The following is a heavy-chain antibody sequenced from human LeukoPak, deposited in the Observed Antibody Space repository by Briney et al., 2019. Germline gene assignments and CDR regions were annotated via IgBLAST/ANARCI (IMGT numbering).Heavy chain of an antibody. Sequence: SETLSLTCTVSGGSISSHYWSWIRQPPGKGLEWIGYIYYSGSTNYNPSLKSRVTISVDTSKNQFSLKLSSVTAADTAVYYCARGTSDAFDIWGQGTMVTVSS. CDR3: ARGTSDAFDI. J-gene: IGHJ3*02. V-gene: IGHV4-59*11. D-gene: IGHD2-2*01. CDR1: GGSISSHY. CDR2: IYYSGST.